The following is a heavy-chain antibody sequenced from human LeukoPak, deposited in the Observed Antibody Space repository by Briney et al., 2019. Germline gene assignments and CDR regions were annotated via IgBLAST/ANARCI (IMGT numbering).Heavy chain of an antibody. CDR2: INAGSGST. CDR1: GYTFTSYA. CDR3: ARAAAGNYGMDV. J-gene: IGHJ6*02. V-gene: IGHV1-3*01. Sequence: ASVKVSCKASGYTFTSYAMHWVRQAPGQGLEWMGIINAGSGSTSYSQKFQGRVTMTRDTSASTAYMELSSLRSEDTAVYYCARAAAGNYGMDVWGQGTTVTVSS. D-gene: IGHD6-13*01.